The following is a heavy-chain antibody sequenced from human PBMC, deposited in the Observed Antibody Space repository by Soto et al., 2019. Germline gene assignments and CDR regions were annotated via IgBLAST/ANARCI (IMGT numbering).Heavy chain of an antibody. V-gene: IGHV3-74*01. J-gene: IGHJ4*02. Sequence: EVQLVESGGGLVQAGGSLRLSCAASGFTFSDYWMHWVRQAPGKGLVWVSRVKSDGSVTNYADSVKGRFTISRDNGKNTLFLQMNSLRAEDTAVYYCARLYHSGWYDKWGQGTLVTVS. CDR3: ARLYHSGWYDK. CDR1: GFTFSDYW. D-gene: IGHD6-19*01. CDR2: VKSDGSVT.